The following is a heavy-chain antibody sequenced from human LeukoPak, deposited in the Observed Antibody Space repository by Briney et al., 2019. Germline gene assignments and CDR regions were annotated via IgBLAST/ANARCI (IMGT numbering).Heavy chain of an antibody. J-gene: IGHJ4*02. CDR3: ARVRYGVL. D-gene: IGHD4-17*01. V-gene: IGHV4-30-4*02. CDR2: IYYSGST. Sequence: KPSETLCLTCTVPGGSISSGVYYRSWIRQPPGKGLEWIAYIYYSGSTYYNPSLKSRVTISVDTSKNHCTLNLRSLPAATPPLYSCARVRYGVLWGQGALGTASS. CDR1: GGSISSGVYY.